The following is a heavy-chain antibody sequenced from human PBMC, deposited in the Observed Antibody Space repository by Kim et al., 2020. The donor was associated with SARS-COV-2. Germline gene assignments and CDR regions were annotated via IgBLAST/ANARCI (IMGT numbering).Heavy chain of an antibody. D-gene: IGHD3-22*01. Sequence: SQTLSLTCAISGDSVSSNSAAWNWIRQSPSRGLEWLGRTYYRSKWYNDYAVSVKSRITINPDTSKNQFSLQLNSVTPEDTAVYYCARATEFYPGIVVDPLVAFDIWGQGTMVTVSS. V-gene: IGHV6-1*01. CDR1: GDSVSSNSAA. CDR2: TYYRSKWYN. CDR3: ARATEFYPGIVVDPLVAFDI. J-gene: IGHJ3*02.